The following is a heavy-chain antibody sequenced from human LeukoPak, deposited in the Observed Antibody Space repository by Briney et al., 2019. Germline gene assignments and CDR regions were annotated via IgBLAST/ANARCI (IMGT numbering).Heavy chain of an antibody. CDR3: ARESWAGFDY. V-gene: IGHV3-74*01. Sequence: PGGSLTLSCAVSGFIFSNYRMQWVRQAPGKGLVWVSHINNDGSSRNYAESVKGRFTISRDNAKNTLYLQMNILRAEDTAVYYCARESWAGFDYWGQGTLVTVSS. J-gene: IGHJ4*02. CDR2: INNDGSSR. D-gene: IGHD3/OR15-3a*01. CDR1: GFIFSNYR.